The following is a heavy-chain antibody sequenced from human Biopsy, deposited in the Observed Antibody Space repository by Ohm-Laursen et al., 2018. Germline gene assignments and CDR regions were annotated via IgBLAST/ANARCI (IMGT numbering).Heavy chain of an antibody. V-gene: IGHV4-39*01. CDR1: GDSISSSTYY. J-gene: IGHJ4*02. CDR3: AQTRNDYGGFYFDY. D-gene: IGHD4/OR15-4a*01. Sequence: GTLSLTWSVSGDSISSSTYYWGWIRQPPGKGLEWIGTIRNTYFHTSLKSRFTMSVDTSKNKFSLKLSSVTAADTGVYYCAQTRNDYGGFYFDYWGRGTLVTVSS. CDR2: IRNT.